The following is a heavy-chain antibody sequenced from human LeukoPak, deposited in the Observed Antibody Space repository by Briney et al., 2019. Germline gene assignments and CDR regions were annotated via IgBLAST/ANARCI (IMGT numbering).Heavy chain of an antibody. D-gene: IGHD6-13*01. CDR2: IYYSGST. CDR1: GGSISSSSYY. CDR3: ARSGAAGTTPDY. V-gene: IGHV4-39*07. Sequence: SETLSLTCTVSGGSISSSSYYWGWIRQPPGRGLEWFGSIYYSGSTNYNPSLKSRVTISVDTSKNQFSLKLSSVTAADTAVYYCARSGAAGTTPDYWGQGTLVTVSS. J-gene: IGHJ4*02.